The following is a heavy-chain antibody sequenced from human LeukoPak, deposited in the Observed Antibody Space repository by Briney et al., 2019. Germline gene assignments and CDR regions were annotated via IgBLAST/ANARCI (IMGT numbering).Heavy chain of an antibody. CDR3: ARGGRHDYDGRPPDF. CDR1: GFTFSRYW. CDR2: IGGDGSNT. J-gene: IGHJ4*02. V-gene: IGHV3-74*01. Sequence: GGSLRLSCAASGFTFSRYWMHWVRQAPGKGLVWVSRIGGDGSNTNFADSVRGRFAISRDNAKNTLYLQMNSLRAEDTAVYYCARGGRHDYDGRPPDFWGQGTLVTVSS. D-gene: IGHD4-23*01.